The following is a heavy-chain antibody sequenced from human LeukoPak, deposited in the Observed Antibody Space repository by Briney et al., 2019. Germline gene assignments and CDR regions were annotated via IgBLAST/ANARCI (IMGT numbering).Heavy chain of an antibody. CDR1: GFTFSSYA. Sequence: GRSLRLSCAASGFTFSSYAMSWVRQAPGKGLEWVSAISGSGGSTYYADSVKGRFTISRDNSKNTLYLQMNSLRAEDTAVYYCASPARDPVAGKAFDIWGQGTMVTVSS. D-gene: IGHD6-19*01. CDR3: ASPARDPVAGKAFDI. V-gene: IGHV3-23*01. J-gene: IGHJ3*02. CDR2: ISGSGGST.